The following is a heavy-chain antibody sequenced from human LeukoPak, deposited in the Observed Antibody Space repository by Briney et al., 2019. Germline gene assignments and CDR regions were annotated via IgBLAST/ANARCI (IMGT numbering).Heavy chain of an antibody. CDR3: ARGADDYGDYWNWFDP. D-gene: IGHD4-17*01. J-gene: IGHJ5*02. Sequence: GASVKVSCKASGGTFSSYAISWVRQAPGQGLEWMGRIIPIFGTASYAQKFQGRVTITTDESTSTAYMELSSLRSEDTAVYYCARGADDYGDYWNWFDPWGQGTLVTVSS. V-gene: IGHV1-69*05. CDR1: GGTFSSYA. CDR2: IIPIFGTA.